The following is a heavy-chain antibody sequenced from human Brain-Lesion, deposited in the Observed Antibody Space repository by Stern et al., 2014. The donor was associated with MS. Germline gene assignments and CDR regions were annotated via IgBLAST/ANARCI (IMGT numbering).Heavy chain of an antibody. J-gene: IGHJ5*02. CDR3: ARRATDNEWKQIWGGWFDP. D-gene: IGHD5-18*01. V-gene: IGHV4-31*03. Sequence: QVQLQESGPGLVKPSQTLSLTCPVSGDSISGGGFYWSWIRPHPGKGLEWIGHIYYSGNTYYNPSLKSRVTRSVDTSNNQFSLRLRSVTAAETAVYYCARRATDNEWKQIWGGWFDPWGQGTLVTVSS. CDR2: IYYSGNT. CDR1: GDSISGGGFY.